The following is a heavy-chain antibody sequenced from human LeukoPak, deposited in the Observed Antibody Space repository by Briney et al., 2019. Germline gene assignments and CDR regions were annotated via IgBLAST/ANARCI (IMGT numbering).Heavy chain of an antibody. CDR3: ARDGDDILVVVGLHDC. J-gene: IGHJ4*02. CDR2: IKQDGSEK. CDR1: GFTFSSYW. Sequence: PGGSLRLSCAASGFTFSSYWMSWVRQAPGKGLEWVANIKQDGSEKYYVDSVKGRFTISRDNAKNSLYLQMNSLRAEDTAVYYCARDGDDILVVVGLHDCWGQGTLVTVSS. D-gene: IGHD2-15*01. V-gene: IGHV3-7*01.